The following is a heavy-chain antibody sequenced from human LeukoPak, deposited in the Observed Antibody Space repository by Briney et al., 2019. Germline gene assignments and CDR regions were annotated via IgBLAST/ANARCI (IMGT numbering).Heavy chain of an antibody. CDR1: GFIFSSYS. V-gene: IGHV3-21*01. D-gene: IGHD1-26*01. J-gene: IGHJ4*02. Sequence: GSLRLSCAASGFIFSSYSMNGVRQAPGKGLEWVSFISSSSYIYYADSVKGRFTISRDNAKNSLYLQMNSLRAEDTAVYYCARGHVVGATLSDYWGQGTLVTVSS. CDR3: ARGHVVGATLSDY. CDR2: ISSSSYI.